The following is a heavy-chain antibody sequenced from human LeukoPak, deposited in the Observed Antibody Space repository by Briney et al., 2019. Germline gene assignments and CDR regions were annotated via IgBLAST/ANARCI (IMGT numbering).Heavy chain of an antibody. CDR2: IYYSGST. V-gene: IGHV4-59*12. CDR1: GGSISSFY. D-gene: IGHD3-22*01. CDR3: AGLVGRYSSGLYYYYFDY. J-gene: IGHJ4*02. Sequence: PSETLSLTCTVSGGSISSFYWNWIRQPPGKGLEWIGYIYYSGSTNYNPSLKSRVTISIDKSKNQFFLNLSSVTAADTAVYYCAGLVGRYSSGLYYYYFDYWGQGTLVTVSS.